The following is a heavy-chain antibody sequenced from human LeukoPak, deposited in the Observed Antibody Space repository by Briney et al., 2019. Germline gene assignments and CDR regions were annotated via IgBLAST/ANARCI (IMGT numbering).Heavy chain of an antibody. J-gene: IGHJ5*01. V-gene: IGHV3-15*01. CDR2: IRSKPDGGTT. Sequence: KSGGSLRLSCEAPGFGLTFSNTWMSWVRQPPGKGLKGVGGIRSKPDGGTTDYAAPVKGRFIISRDDSKKSLYLQMNSLKTEDTAVYYCSTDVGESFYPAYNWFDSWGQGTLVTVSS. CDR1: GFGLTFSNTW. CDR3: STDVGESFYPAYNWFDS. D-gene: IGHD2/OR15-2a*01.